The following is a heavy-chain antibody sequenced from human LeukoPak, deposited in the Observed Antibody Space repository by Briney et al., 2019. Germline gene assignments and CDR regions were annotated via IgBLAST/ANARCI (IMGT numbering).Heavy chain of an antibody. V-gene: IGHV1-69*06. J-gene: IGHJ4*02. D-gene: IGHD2-15*01. CDR1: GGTFSSYI. CDR2: ITPVFGTV. CDR3: ARAPGYCSGGSCYPPKD. Sequence: GASVKVSCKASGGTFSSYIINWVRQAPGQGLEWMGGITPVFGTVNYAQKSQGRVTITADKSTSTAYMELSSLRSEDTAVYYCARAPGYCSGGSCYPPKDWGQGTLVTVSS.